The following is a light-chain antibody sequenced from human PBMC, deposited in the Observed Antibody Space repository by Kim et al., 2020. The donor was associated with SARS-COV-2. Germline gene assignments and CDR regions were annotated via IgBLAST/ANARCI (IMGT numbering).Light chain of an antibody. Sequence: GPRVTISCSGTSSDIGSNYVSWYQQLPGTVPKLLIYDDNKRPSEIPDRFSGSKSGTSATLAITGLQTGDEADYYCATWDGSLRGGVFGGGTQLTVL. CDR2: DDN. CDR3: ATWDGSLRGGV. CDR1: SSDIGSNY. J-gene: IGLJ2*01. V-gene: IGLV1-51*01.